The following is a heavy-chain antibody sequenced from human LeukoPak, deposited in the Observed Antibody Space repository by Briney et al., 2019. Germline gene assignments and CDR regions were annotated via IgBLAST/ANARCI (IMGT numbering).Heavy chain of an antibody. V-gene: IGHV1-8*01. CDR3: ARARIVGATTEEDY. CDR1: GYTFTSYD. J-gene: IGHJ4*02. D-gene: IGHD1-26*01. Sequence: ASVKVSCKASGYTFTSYDINWVRQATGQGLEWMGWMNPNSGNTGYAQKFQGRVTMTRNTSISTAYMELNSLRSEDTAVYYCARARIVGATTEEDYWGQGTLVTVSS. CDR2: MNPNSGNT.